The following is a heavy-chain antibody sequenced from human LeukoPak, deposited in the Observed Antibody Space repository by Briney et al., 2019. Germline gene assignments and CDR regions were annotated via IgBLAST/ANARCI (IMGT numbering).Heavy chain of an antibody. CDR2: IYYSGST. Sequence: PSETLSLTCTISGGSISSYRWNWIRQPPGKGLEWIGYIYYSGSTKYNPSLKSRVTMSVDTSKDQFSLKVNSVTAADTAVYYCARGSQYCGGGSCYFNYWGQGTLVTVSS. J-gene: IGHJ4*02. CDR1: GGSISSYR. D-gene: IGHD2-15*01. V-gene: IGHV4-59*01. CDR3: ARGSQYCGGGSCYFNY.